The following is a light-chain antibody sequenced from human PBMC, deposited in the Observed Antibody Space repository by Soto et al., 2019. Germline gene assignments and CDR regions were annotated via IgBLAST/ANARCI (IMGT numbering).Light chain of an antibody. J-gene: IGKJ3*01. CDR3: QHYNS. CDR1: LSISNW. V-gene: IGKV1-5*03. CDR2: KAS. Sequence: DIQMTQSPSTLSASVGDRVIITCRASLSISNWLAWYQQKPGKAPMLLIYKASSLEPGVPSRFSGSGSGTEFTLTINSLQPDDFATYYCQHYNSFGPGTKVYIK.